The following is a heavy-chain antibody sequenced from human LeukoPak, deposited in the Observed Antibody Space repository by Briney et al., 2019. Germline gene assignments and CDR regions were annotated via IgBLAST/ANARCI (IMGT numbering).Heavy chain of an antibody. D-gene: IGHD5-12*01. J-gene: IGHJ4*02. Sequence: GGSLRLSCAASRFTFSSYSMNWVRQAPGKGLEWLSYISSSSSSIYYADSVNGRFTISRDNAKNSLFLQMNSLRDEDTAVYYCASSVAWLRTPFDYWGQGTLVTVSS. CDR2: ISSSSSSI. CDR1: RFTFSSYS. V-gene: IGHV3-48*02. CDR3: ASSVAWLRTPFDY.